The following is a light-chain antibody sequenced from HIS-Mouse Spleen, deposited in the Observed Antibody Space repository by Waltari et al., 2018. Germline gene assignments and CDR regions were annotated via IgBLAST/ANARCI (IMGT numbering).Light chain of an antibody. V-gene: IGLV3-16*01. CDR3: LSADSSGTWV. CDR2: KDS. Sequence: SYELTQPPSVSVSLGQMARNTCSGEALPKKYAYWYQQKPGQFLVLGIYKDSEGPSGIPERFSGSSSGTIVTLTISGVQAEDEADYYCLSADSSGTWVFGGGTKLTVL. J-gene: IGLJ3*02. CDR1: ALPKKY.